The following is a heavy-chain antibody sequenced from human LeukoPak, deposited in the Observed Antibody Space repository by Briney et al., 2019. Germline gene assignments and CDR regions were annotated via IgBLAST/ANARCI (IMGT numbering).Heavy chain of an antibody. Sequence: GESLKISCKGSGYSINNYWIGWVRQMPGKGLEWMGIVYPADSDIRYSPSFQGQVTISADKSISTAYLQWSSLKASDTAMYYCARQEYCSGGSCYTWFDPWGQGTLVTVSS. CDR3: ARQEYCSGGSCYTWFDP. D-gene: IGHD2-15*01. CDR2: VYPADSDI. CDR1: GYSINNYW. V-gene: IGHV5-51*01. J-gene: IGHJ5*02.